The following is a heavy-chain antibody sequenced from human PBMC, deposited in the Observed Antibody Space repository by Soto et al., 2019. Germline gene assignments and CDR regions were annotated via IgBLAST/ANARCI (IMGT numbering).Heavy chain of an antibody. CDR1: GFTFGDYA. J-gene: IGHJ5*02. CDR3: TTNYYDSSGYDNWFDP. CDR2: IRSKTYGGTT. V-gene: IGHV3-49*05. D-gene: IGHD3-22*01. Sequence: EVQLVESGGGLVKPGRSLRLSCTASGFTFGDYAMSWFRQAPGKGLEWVGFIRSKTYGGTTVYAASVKGRFTISRDXXKXIAHLQMNSLKTEDTAVYYCTTNYYDSSGYDNWFDPWGQGTLVTVSS.